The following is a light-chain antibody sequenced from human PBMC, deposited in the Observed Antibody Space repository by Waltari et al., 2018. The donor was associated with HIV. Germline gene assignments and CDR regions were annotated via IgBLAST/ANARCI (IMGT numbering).Light chain of an antibody. CDR3: CSYAGSSTFV. CDR1: SSDVGNYHY. CDR2: DVT. J-gene: IGLJ1*01. Sequence: QSALTQPASVSGSTGQSITIPCTGPSSDVGNYHYVSWYQQHPGKAPKLMMYDVTKRPSWISDRFSGANAGNTASLTISGLQAEDEADYYCCSYAGSSTFVFGAGTKVTVL. V-gene: IGLV2-23*02.